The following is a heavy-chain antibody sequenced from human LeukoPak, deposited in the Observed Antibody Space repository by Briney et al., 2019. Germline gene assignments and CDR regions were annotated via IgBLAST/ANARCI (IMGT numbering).Heavy chain of an antibody. V-gene: IGHV3-11*01. D-gene: IGHD6-19*01. CDR3: GKGSLAVAATPLDF. CDR1: GFDFSNSF. Sequence: GGSLRLSCTASGFDFSNSFMSWVRQAPGKGLEWISYISSRSTTIYYADSVKGRFTISRDNGKNTLYLQMNNLRVDDTAVFYCGKGSLAVAATPLDFWGQGTLVTVSS. CDR2: ISSRSTTI. J-gene: IGHJ4*02.